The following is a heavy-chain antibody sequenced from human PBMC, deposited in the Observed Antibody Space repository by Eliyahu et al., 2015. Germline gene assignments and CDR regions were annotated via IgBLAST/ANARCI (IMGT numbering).Heavy chain of an antibody. CDR2: AYYSSKWNT. CDR1: GDSVSSSSVA. CDR3: ARLPWNLRGFDS. J-gene: IGHJ4*02. V-gene: IGHV6-1*01. D-gene: IGHD1-1*01. Sequence: QVQLQQSGPGLLKPSQTLSLTCXVSGDSVSSSSVAWNWIRQSPSRGLEWLGRAYYSSKWNTDYAVSVKGRMTINPDTSKNQFSLQLNSVTPEDTAVYYCARLPWNLRGFDSWGQGSLVTVSS.